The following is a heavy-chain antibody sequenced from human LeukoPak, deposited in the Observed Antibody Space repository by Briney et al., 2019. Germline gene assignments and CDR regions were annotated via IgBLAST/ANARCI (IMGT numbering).Heavy chain of an antibody. J-gene: IGHJ4*02. CDR2: IYPGDSDT. V-gene: IGHV5-51*01. D-gene: IGHD3-22*01. CDR1: GYSFTSCW. Sequence: GESLKISYKGSGYSFTSCWIGWVRQMPGKGLEWMGIIYPGDSDTRYSPSFQGQVTISADKSISTAYLQWSSLKASDTAMYYCVRELVYYDSSGYYGVQFDYWGQGTLVTVSS. CDR3: VRELVYYDSSGYYGVQFDY.